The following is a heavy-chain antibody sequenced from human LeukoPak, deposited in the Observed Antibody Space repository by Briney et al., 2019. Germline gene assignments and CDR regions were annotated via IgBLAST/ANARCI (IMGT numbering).Heavy chain of an antibody. CDR3: AKIGDSYGSDAFDI. CDR2: FSGSGGST. D-gene: IGHD5-18*01. V-gene: IGHV3-23*01. Sequence: GGSLILSCAASGFIFSNYAMSWVRQAPGKGLQWVSAFSGSGGSTYYADSVKGRFTISRDNSRSTLYLQMNSQGAEDTAVYYCAKIGDSYGSDAFDIWGQGTMVTVSS. CDR1: GFIFSNYA. J-gene: IGHJ3*02.